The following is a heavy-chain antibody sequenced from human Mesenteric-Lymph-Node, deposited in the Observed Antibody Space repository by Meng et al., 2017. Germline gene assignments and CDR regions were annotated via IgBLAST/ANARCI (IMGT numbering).Heavy chain of an antibody. D-gene: IGHD6-19*01. J-gene: IGHJ4*02. V-gene: IGHV4-4*02. CDR3: ARDPPLPGIAVAGNEDDY. CDR1: VGSISRSNC. Sequence: GAGLFKPSDTLSLPCAVSVGSISRSNCWSWVRQPPGKGLEWIGEIYHSGSTNYNPSLKSRVTISVDKSKNQFSLKLSSVTAADTAVYYCARDPPLPGIAVAGNEDDYWGQGTLVTVSS. CDR2: IYHSGST.